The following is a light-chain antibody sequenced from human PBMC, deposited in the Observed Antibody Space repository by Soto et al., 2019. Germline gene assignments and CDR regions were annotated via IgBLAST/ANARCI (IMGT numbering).Light chain of an antibody. Sequence: DIQMTHSPSTLSASVGDRVIITCRASQSINRRLAWYQQKPGKAPRLLIYDVSTLESGVPSRFGGSGSGTEFTLTISGVQPEDFATYYCQQYSSYWTFGQGTKVDIK. CDR1: QSINRR. V-gene: IGKV1-5*01. CDR2: DVS. J-gene: IGKJ1*01. CDR3: QQYSSYWT.